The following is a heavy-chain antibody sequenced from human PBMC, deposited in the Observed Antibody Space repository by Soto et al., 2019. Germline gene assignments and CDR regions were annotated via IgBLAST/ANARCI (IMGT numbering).Heavy chain of an antibody. CDR3: ASLPGANSFCAGMDV. J-gene: IGHJ6*02. CDR2: MNPNSGNT. V-gene: IGHV1-8*01. Sequence: QVQLVQSGAEVKKPGASVKVSCKASGYTFTSYDINWVRQATGQGLEWMGWMNPNSGNTGYAQKFQGRVIMTRNTSIRSAYIDMSSLIAEDTAVYDRASLPGANSFCAGMDVWGQGITVTVSS. D-gene: IGHD2-21*01. CDR1: GYTFTSYD.